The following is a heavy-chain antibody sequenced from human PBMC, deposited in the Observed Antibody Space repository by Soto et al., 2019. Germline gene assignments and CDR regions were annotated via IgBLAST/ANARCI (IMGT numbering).Heavy chain of an antibody. D-gene: IGHD1-26*01. Sequence: GGSLRLSCAASGFTFSSYAMHWVRQAPGKGLEWVAVISYDGSNKYYADSVKGRFTISRDNSKNTLYLQMNSLRAEDTAVYYCARDRSLVGATTGDFDYWGQGTLVTVSS. CDR1: GFTFSSYA. CDR3: ARDRSLVGATTGDFDY. CDR2: ISYDGSNK. V-gene: IGHV3-30-3*01. J-gene: IGHJ4*02.